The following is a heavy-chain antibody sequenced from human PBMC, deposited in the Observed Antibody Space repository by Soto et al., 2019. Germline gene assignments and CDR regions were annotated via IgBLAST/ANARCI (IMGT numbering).Heavy chain of an antibody. CDR1: GFTFSNYA. CDR3: ATLGYCIRTSCPPIRYGMDV. D-gene: IGHD2-2*01. Sequence: PGGSLRLSCSASGFTFSNYAMHWVRQAPGKGLEYVSAISSNGGGTYYADSVKGRFTISRDNSKNTLYLQMNSLRAEDTAVYYCATLGYCIRTSCPPIRYGMDVWGQGTTVTVSS. V-gene: IGHV3-64*04. CDR2: ISSNGGGT. J-gene: IGHJ6*02.